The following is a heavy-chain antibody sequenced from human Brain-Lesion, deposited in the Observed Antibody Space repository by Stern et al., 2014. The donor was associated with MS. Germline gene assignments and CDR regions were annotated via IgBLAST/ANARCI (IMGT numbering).Heavy chain of an antibody. J-gene: IGHJ2*01. Sequence: QAHLVESGPGLVKRLQTLSLTCTVSGGSVSSGGYFRNWIRQHPGKGLEWIGHVYYSGSIAYNPSLKSRVTISVDTSKNQFSLRLRSVTAADTAVYYCARNPALWYFDLWGRGTLAAVSS. V-gene: IGHV4-31*03. CDR2: VYYSGSI. CDR1: GGSVSSGGYF. D-gene: IGHD3-3*02. CDR3: ARNPALWYFDL.